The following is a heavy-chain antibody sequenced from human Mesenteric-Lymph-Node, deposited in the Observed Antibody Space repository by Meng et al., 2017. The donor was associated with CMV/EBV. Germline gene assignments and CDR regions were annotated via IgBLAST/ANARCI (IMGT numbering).Heavy chain of an antibody. D-gene: IGHD2-2*02. CDR3: ARVYCSSTSCYIWYFEL. V-gene: IGHV3-21*01. CDR2: ISSSSSYI. Sequence: GGSLRLSCAASGFTFSSYSMNWVRQAPGKGLEWVSSISSSSSYIYYADSVKGRFTISRDNAKNSLYLQMNSLRAEDTAVYYCARVYCSSTSCYIWYFELWGRGTLVTVSS. J-gene: IGHJ2*01. CDR1: GFTFSSYS.